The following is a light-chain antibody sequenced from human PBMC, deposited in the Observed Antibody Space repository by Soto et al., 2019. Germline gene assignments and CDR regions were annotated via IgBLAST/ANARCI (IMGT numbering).Light chain of an antibody. CDR3: ISYTIRSTYV. J-gene: IGLJ1*01. V-gene: IGLV1-40*01. CDR1: SSNIGAGYD. Sequence: QSVLTQPPSVSGAPGQRLTISCTGSSSNIGAGYDVHWYQQFPGTAPKLLIFSDINRPSGVPARFSASKSGSSASLAISGLQAEDEADYYCISYTIRSTYVFGSGTKLTVL. CDR2: SDI.